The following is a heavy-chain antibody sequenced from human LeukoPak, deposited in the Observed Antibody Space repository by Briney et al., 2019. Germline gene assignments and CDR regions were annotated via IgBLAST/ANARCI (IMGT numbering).Heavy chain of an antibody. CDR2: ISTSGSPI. CDR1: GFTFSSYE. J-gene: IGHJ4*02. CDR3: ARKYCSSTSCLFDY. Sequence: GGSLRLSCAASGFTFSSYEMNWVRQAPGKGLEWVSYISTSGSPIYYADSVKGRFTISRDNAKNSLYLQMNSLRAEDTAVYYCARKYCSSTSCLFDYWGQGTLVTVSS. D-gene: IGHD2-2*01. V-gene: IGHV3-48*03.